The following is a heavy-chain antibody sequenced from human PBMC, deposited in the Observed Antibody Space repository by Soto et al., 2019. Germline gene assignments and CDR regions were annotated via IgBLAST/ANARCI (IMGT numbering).Heavy chain of an antibody. D-gene: IGHD6-13*01. V-gene: IGHV4-31*03. J-gene: IGHJ4*02. CDR1: GGSISSGGYY. CDR3: ARAGWSSSWYFDY. CDR2: IYYSGST. Sequence: PSETLSLTCTVFGGSISSGGYYWSWIRQHPGKGLEWIGYIYYSGSTYYNPSLKSRVTISVDTSKNQFSLKLSSVTAADTAVYYCARAGWSSSWYFDYWGQGTLVTVSS.